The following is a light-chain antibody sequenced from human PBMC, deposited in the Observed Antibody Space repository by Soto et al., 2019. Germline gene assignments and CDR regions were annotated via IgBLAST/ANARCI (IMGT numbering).Light chain of an antibody. CDR2: ANN. Sequence: QSVLAQPPSVSGAPGQRVTISCTGSSSNIGAGYDVHWYHQLPGTAPKLLIYANNNRPSGVPDRFSGSKSGTSASLAITGLQAEDEADYYCQSYDSRLSGYVFGSGTKSPS. CDR1: SSNIGAGYD. CDR3: QSYDSRLSGYV. V-gene: IGLV1-40*01. J-gene: IGLJ1*01.